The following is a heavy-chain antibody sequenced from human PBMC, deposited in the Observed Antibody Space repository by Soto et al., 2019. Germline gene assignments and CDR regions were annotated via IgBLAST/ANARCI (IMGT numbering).Heavy chain of an antibody. J-gene: IGHJ4*02. V-gene: IGHV1-18*01. D-gene: IGHD2-2*01. Sequence: ASVKVSCKASGYTFTSYGISWVRQAPGQGLEWMGWTSAHNDNTNYAQKFQGRDTMTTDTSTSTAYMELRSLRSDDTAVYYCAREYCSSTSCYGPDYWGQGTLVTVSS. CDR3: AREYCSSTSCYGPDY. CDR2: TSAHNDNT. CDR1: GYTFTSYG.